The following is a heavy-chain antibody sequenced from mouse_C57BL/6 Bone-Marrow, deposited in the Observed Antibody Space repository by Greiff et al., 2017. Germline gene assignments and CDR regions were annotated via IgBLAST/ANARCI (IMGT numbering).Heavy chain of an antibody. J-gene: IGHJ3*01. CDR2: IDPSDSET. V-gene: IGHV1-52*01. Sequence: QVQLQQPGAELVRPGSSVKLSCKASGSTFTSYWMHWVKQRPIQGLEWIGNIDPSDSETHYNQKFKEKATLTVDKSSSTAYMQLSSRTSEDSAVYYCAREDSSGYSFAYWGQGTLVTVSA. CDR3: AREDSSGYSFAY. D-gene: IGHD3-2*02. CDR1: GSTFTSYW.